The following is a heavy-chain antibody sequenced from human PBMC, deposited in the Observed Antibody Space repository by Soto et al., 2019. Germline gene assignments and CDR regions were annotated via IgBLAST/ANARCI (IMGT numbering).Heavy chain of an antibody. Sequence: QVQLVESGGGVVQPGRSLRLSCAASGFTFSSYGMHWVRQAPGKGLEWVAVIWYDGSNKYYADSVKGRFTISRDNSKNTLYLQMNSLRAEDTAVYYCARAITMIVVVTHGYWGQGTLVTVSS. CDR3: ARAITMIVVVTHGY. V-gene: IGHV3-33*01. J-gene: IGHJ4*02. CDR2: IWYDGSNK. CDR1: GFTFSSYG. D-gene: IGHD3-22*01.